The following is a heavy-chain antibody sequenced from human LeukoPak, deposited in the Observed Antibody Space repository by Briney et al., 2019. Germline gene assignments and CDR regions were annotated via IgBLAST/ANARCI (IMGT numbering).Heavy chain of an antibody. V-gene: IGHV3-30*18. CDR1: GFTFSSYG. D-gene: IGHD3-10*01. CDR3: AKDLARGVIIGAFDI. CDR2: ISYDGSNK. Sequence: GGSRRPSCEASGFTFSSYGMHWVRKAPGKGLEWGAFISYDGSNKYYADSVKGRFTISRDNSKNTLYLQMNSLRAEDTAVYYCAKDLARGVIIGAFDIWGQGTMVTVSS. J-gene: IGHJ3*02.